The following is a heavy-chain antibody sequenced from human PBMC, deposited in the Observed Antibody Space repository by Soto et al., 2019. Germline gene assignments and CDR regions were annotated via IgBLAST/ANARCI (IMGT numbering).Heavy chain of an antibody. CDR3: ARAGTPGXIAY. J-gene: IGHJ4*02. CDR2: INHDGGET. CDR1: RFTFSYYW. Sequence: GGSLRLSCAASRFTFSYYWMSWVRQAPGKGLEPVANINHDGGETYYADSVKGRFTISRDNAKNSPYLQMNSLRADDTAVYYCARAGTPGXIAYWGQXNLVTGSS. D-gene: IGHD2-15*01. V-gene: IGHV3-7*04.